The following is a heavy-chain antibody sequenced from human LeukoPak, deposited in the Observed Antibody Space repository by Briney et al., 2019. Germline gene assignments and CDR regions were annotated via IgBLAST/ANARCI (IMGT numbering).Heavy chain of an antibody. D-gene: IGHD3-10*01. CDR3: AGDLYYYGSGSYYFDY. J-gene: IGHJ4*02. V-gene: IGHV4-38-2*02. CDR2: IYHSGGT. CDR1: GYSISSGYY. Sequence: SETLSLTCTVSGYSISSGYYWGWIRQPPGKGLEWIGSIYHSGGTYYNPSLKSRVTISVDTSKNQFSLKLSSVTAADTAVYYCAGDLYYYGSGSYYFDYWGQGTLVTVSS.